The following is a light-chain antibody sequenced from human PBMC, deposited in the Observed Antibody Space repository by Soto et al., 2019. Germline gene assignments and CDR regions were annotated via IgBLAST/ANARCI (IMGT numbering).Light chain of an antibody. J-gene: IGLJ2*01. CDR2: EVT. Sequence: QSALTQPPSASVSPGQSVTISCTGTSRNVGEYNYVSWYQQHPAKAPKLVIYEVTKRPSGVPDRFSGSKSGNTASLTVAGLQAEDEADYYFASYAGSSTVVFGGGTKLTVL. V-gene: IGLV2-8*01. CDR3: ASYAGSSTVV. CDR1: SRNVGEYNY.